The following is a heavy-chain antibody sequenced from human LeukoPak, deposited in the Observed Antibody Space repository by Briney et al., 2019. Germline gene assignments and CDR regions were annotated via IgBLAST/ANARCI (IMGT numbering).Heavy chain of an antibody. J-gene: IGHJ4*02. D-gene: IGHD3-10*01. CDR2: ISGSGGST. V-gene: IGHV3-23*01. CDR1: GFTFSSYA. CDR3: ARASLYNYGSGQDYYFDY. Sequence: GGSLRLSCAASGFTFSSYAMSWVRQAPGKGLEWVSAISGSGGSTYYADSVKGRFTISRDNSKNTLYLQMNSLRAEDTAVYYCARASLYNYGSGQDYYFDYWGQGTLVTVSS.